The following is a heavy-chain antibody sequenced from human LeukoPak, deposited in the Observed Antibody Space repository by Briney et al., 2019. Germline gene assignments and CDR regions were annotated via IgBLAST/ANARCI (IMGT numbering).Heavy chain of an antibody. Sequence: PGGSLRLSCAASGFTFSSYSMNWVRQAPGKGLEWVSYISSSSSTIYYADSVKGRFTISRDNAKNSLYLQMNSLRAEDTALYYCARRGLAAAAGYYFDYRGQGTLVTVSS. CDR2: ISSSSSTI. V-gene: IGHV3-48*04. CDR3: ARRGLAAAAGYYFDY. J-gene: IGHJ4*02. D-gene: IGHD6-13*01. CDR1: GFTFSSYS.